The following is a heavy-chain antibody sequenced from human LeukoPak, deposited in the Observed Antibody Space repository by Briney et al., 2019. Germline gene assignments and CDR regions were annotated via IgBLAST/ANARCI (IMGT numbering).Heavy chain of an antibody. J-gene: IGHJ5*02. CDR2: IIPILGIA. D-gene: IGHD2-21*02. CDR1: GGTFSSYA. CDR3: ARGVDGGNSDWFDP. Sequence: ASVKVSCKASGGTFSSYAISWVRQAPGQGLEWMGRIIPILGIANYAQKFQGRVTITADKSTSTAYMELSSLRSEDTAVYYRARGVDGGNSDWFDPWGQGTLVTVSS. V-gene: IGHV1-69*04.